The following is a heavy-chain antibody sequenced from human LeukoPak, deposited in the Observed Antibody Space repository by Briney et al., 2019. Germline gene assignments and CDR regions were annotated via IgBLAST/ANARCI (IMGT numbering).Heavy chain of an antibody. V-gene: IGHV4-4*07. CDR1: GVSISSYY. Sequence: SETLSLTCTVSGVSISSYYWSWIRQPAGKGLEWIGRIYTSGSTNYNPSLKSRVTISVDKSKNQFSLKLSSVTAADTAVYYCARDVSGVVPALYYYCMDVWGKGTTVTVSS. D-gene: IGHD2-2*01. J-gene: IGHJ6*03. CDR3: ARDVSGVVPALYYYCMDV. CDR2: IYTSGST.